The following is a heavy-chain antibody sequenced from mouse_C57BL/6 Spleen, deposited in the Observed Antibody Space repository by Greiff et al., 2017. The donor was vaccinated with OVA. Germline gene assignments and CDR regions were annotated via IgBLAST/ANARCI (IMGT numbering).Heavy chain of an antibody. D-gene: IGHD2-1*01. Sequence: VQLQQSGPELVKPGASVKISCKASGYSFTGYYMNWVKQSPEKSLEWIGEINPSTGGTTYNQKFKAKATLTVDKSSSTAYMQLKSLTSEDSAVYYCASPAIYYDNPNWYFDVWGTGTTVTVSS. CDR2: INPSTGGT. CDR1: GYSFTGYY. J-gene: IGHJ1*03. CDR3: ASPAIYYDNPNWYFDV. V-gene: IGHV1-42*01.